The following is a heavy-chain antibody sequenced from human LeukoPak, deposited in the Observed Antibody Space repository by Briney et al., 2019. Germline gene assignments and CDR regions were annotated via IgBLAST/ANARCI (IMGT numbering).Heavy chain of an antibody. V-gene: IGHV4-61*02. Sequence: SQTLSLTCTVSGGSISSGSYYWSWIRQPAGKGLEWIGRIYTSGSTNYNPSLKSRVTISVDTSKNQFSLKLSSVTAADTAVYYCARDGYYDPPLFDYWGQGTLVTVSS. CDR3: ARDGYYDPPLFDY. CDR2: IYTSGST. J-gene: IGHJ4*02. D-gene: IGHD3-3*01. CDR1: GGSISSGSYY.